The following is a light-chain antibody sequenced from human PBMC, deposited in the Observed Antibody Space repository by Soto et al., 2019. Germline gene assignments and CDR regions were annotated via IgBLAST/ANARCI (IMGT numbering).Light chain of an antibody. V-gene: IGKV3-20*01. J-gene: IGKJ4*01. CDR1: QSVGSDY. CDR2: STS. CDR3: QQYGSTPLT. Sequence: EVVLTQSPGTLSLSPGARATLSCRASQSVGSDYLAWYQQRPGQAPRLLMYSTSSRATGFPDRFTGSGSGTDFSLTSSRLEPEDFAVYYCQQYGSTPLTFGGGTKVEIK.